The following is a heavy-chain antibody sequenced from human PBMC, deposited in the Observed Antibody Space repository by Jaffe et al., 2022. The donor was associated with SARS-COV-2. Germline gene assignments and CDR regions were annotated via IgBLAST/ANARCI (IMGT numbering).Heavy chain of an antibody. D-gene: IGHD3-16*02. CDR1: GFSLSTSGMC. V-gene: IGHV2-70*01. CDR2: IDWDDDK. Sequence: QVTLRESGPALVKPTQTLTLTCTFSGFSLSTSGMCVSWIRQPPGKALEWLALIDWDDDKYYSTSLKTRLTISKDTSKNQVVLTMTNMDPVDTATYYCARIRTYYDYVWGSYRDAFDIWGQGTMVTVSS. J-gene: IGHJ3*02. CDR3: ARIRTYYDYVWGSYRDAFDI.